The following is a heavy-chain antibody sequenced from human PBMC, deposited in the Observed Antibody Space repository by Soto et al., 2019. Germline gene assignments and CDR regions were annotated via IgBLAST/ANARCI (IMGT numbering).Heavy chain of an antibody. Sequence: ETLSLTCAVSGGSINSNYFWGWIRQPPGRGLEWIGSIYYGGNTYYNPSLKSRVTISVDTSKNQFSLKLSSVTAADTAVYYCARAVGFGDFTWFDPWGQGTLVTVSS. D-gene: IGHD3-10*01. CDR2: IYYGGNT. CDR3: ARAVGFGDFTWFDP. J-gene: IGHJ5*02. V-gene: IGHV4-39*01. CDR1: GGSINSNYF.